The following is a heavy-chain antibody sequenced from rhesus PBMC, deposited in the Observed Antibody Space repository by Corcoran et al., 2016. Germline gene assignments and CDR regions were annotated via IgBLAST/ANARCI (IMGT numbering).Heavy chain of an antibody. CDR1: GGSIRSSY. V-gene: IGHV4-169*02. J-gene: IGHJ4*01. CDR2: IYGSGSST. CDR3: ASGGDYYPYYFDY. D-gene: IGHD3-34*01. Sequence: QVQLQESGPGLVKPSETLSVTCAVSGGSIRSSYWSLIRQAPGEGLEWIGYIYGSGSSTNYNPSLKSRVTLSVDTSKNQFSLKLSSVTAADTAVYYCASGGDYYPYYFDYWGQGVLVTVSS.